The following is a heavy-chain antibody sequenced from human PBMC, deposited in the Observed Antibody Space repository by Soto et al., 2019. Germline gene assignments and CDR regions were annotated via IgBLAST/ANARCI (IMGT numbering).Heavy chain of an antibody. J-gene: IGHJ3*02. CDR2: INHSGST. D-gene: IGHD1-26*01. CDR1: GGSFSGYY. CDR3: AGERNGSDAFDI. Sequence: SETLSLTCAVYGGSFSGYYWSWIRQPPGKGLEWIGEINHSGSTNYNPSLKSRVTISVDTSKNQFSLKLSSVTAADTAVYYCAGERNGSDAFDIWGQGTMVTVSS. V-gene: IGHV4-34*01.